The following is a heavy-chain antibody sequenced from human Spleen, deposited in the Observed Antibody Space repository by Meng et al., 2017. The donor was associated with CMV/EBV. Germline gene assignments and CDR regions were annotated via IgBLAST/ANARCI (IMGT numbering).Heavy chain of an antibody. CDR2: ISPIVDLA. Sequence: SVKVSCKASGGTFSNNTIIWVRQAPGQGLEWMGRISPIVDLADYAQNFQGRIRITADTSTSTAYMELTSLRSEDTAVYYCAREVGYWGQGTLVTVSS. CDR1: GGTFSNNT. J-gene: IGHJ4*02. V-gene: IGHV1-69*04. CDR3: AREVGY.